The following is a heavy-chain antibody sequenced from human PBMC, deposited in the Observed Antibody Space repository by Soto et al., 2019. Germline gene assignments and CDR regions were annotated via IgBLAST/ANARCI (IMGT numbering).Heavy chain of an antibody. CDR3: AAELGFGTVSVV. CDR1: GDTFKNCV. J-gene: IGHJ6*02. CDR2: IIPLFGTT. D-gene: IGHD7-27*01. V-gene: IGHV1-69*01. Sequence: QVQVVQSGVEVRRPGSSVKVSCKASGDTFKNCVISWVRQAPGQGLEWMGGIIPLFGTTDFAQRFQGRLTITTDECTTTAYMELSGLRSEDTATYYCAAELGFGTVSVVWGQGTTVIVS.